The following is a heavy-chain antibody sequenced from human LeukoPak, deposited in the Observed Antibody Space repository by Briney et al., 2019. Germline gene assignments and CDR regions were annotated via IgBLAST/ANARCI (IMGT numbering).Heavy chain of an antibody. CDR1: GGSISGSSYY. CDR2: IYYSGST. V-gene: IGHV4-39*01. CDR3: AGQYSSSWGYFDY. J-gene: IGHJ4*02. D-gene: IGHD6-13*01. Sequence: SETLSLTCTVSGGSISGSSYYWGWIRQPPGKGLEWIGSIYYSGSTYYNPSLKSRVTISVDTSKNQFSLKLSSVTAADTAVYYCAGQYSSSWGYFDYWGQGTLVTVSS.